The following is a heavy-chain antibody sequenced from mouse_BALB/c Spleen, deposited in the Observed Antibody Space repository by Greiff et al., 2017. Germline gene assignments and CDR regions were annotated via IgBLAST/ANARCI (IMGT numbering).Heavy chain of an antibody. CDR2: ISYSGST. J-gene: IGHJ3*01. CDR3: ARSYYYGSSLWFAY. CDR1: GYSITSDYA. Sequence: DVKLQESGPGLVKPSQSLSLTCTVTGYSITSDYAWNWIRQFPGNKLEWMGYISYSGSTSYNPSLKSRISITRDTSKNQFFLQLNSVTTEDTATYYCARSYYYGSSLWFAYWGQGTLVTVSA. D-gene: IGHD1-1*01. V-gene: IGHV3-2*02.